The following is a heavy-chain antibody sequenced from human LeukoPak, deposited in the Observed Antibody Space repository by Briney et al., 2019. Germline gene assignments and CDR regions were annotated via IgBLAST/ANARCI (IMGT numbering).Heavy chain of an antibody. J-gene: IGHJ4*02. CDR2: ISGSGGST. CDR3: AKERDGYTYYFDY. V-gene: IGHV3-23*01. D-gene: IGHD5-24*01. Sequence: QPGGSLRLSCAASGFTVSSNYMSWVRQAPGKGLEWVSAISGSGGSTYYADSVKGRFTISRDNSKNTLYLQMNSLRAEDTAVYYCAKERDGYTYYFDYWGQGTLVTVSS. CDR1: GFTVSSNY.